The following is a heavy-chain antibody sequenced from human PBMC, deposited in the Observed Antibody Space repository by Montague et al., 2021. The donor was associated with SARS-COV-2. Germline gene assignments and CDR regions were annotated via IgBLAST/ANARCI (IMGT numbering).Heavy chain of an antibody. D-gene: IGHD5-12*01. CDR2: IGWRSGSI. J-gene: IGHJ5*02. CDR1: GFTFDDYV. V-gene: IGHV3-9*01. Sequence: SLRLSCAASGFTFDDYVMHWVRQAPGKGLEWVSGIGWRSGSIGHADSVRGRFTISRDNAKNSLYLQMNSLRAEDTALYHCAKGQKIQWLVFNSAPDWFDPGGQGTLVTVSS. CDR3: AKGQKIQWLVFNSAPDWFDP.